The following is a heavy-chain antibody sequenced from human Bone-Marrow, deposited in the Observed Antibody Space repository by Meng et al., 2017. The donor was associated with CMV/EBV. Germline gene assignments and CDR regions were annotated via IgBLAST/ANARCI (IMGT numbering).Heavy chain of an antibody. D-gene: IGHD4-17*01. CDR3: TRDAHLTTVTPNWFDP. CDR2: INPNSGDT. CDR1: GDTFTDYY. J-gene: IGHJ5*02. Sequence: VQLVQSGPELRKPGASVKVSCKASGDTFTDYYMHWVRQAPGQGLEWMGCINPNSGDTNYAQKFQGRVTMTRDTSISTAYMELSRLRSDDTAVYYCTRDAHLTTVTPNWFDPWGQGTLVTVSS. V-gene: IGHV1-2*02.